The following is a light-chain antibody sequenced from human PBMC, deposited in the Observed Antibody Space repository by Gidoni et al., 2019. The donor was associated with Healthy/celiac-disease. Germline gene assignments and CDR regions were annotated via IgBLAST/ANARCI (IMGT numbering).Light chain of an antibody. CDR2: LGS. CDR3: MQARQTPKT. CDR1: QSLLHSNGYNY. J-gene: IGKJ2*01. Sequence: DSVMTQSPPSLPVTPGEPASISCRSSQSLLHSNGYNYLDWYLQKPGQSPQLLIYLGSNRASGVPDRFSGSGSGTDFTLKISRVEAEDVGVYYCMQARQTPKTFGQGTKLEIK. V-gene: IGKV2-28*01.